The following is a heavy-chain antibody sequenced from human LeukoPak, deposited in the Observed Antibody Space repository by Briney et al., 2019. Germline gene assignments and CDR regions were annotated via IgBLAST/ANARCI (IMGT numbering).Heavy chain of an antibody. J-gene: IGHJ5*02. CDR2: INYSGST. V-gene: IGHV4-59*01. D-gene: IGHD3-10*01. CDR3: ARGATMVRGVVPAYNWFDP. Sequence: SETLSLTCTVSGGSISSYYWSWIRQPPGKGLEWIGYINYSGSTNYNPSLKSRVTISVDTSKNQFSLKLSSVTAADTAVYYCARGATMVRGVVPAYNWFDPWGQGTLVTVSS. CDR1: GGSISSYY.